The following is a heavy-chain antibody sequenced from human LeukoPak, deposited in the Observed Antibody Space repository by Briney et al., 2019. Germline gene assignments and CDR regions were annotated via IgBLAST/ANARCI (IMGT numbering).Heavy chain of an antibody. CDR2: IYYSGSN. V-gene: IGHV4-59*08. Sequence: PSETLSLTCTVSGGSIRGYYWSWVRQPPGKGLEWIAYIYYSGSNNYNPSLKRRVTISLDTSKNQFSLKLSSVSAADTGVYYCAVGATHYYMDVWGKGTTVTVSS. CDR1: GGSIRGYY. CDR3: AVGATHYYMDV. J-gene: IGHJ6*03. D-gene: IGHD3-16*01.